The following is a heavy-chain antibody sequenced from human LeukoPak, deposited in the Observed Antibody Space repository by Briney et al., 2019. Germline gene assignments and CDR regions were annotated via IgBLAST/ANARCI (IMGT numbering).Heavy chain of an antibody. CDR1: GYTFTGYL. CDR2: INPYSGDT. V-gene: IGHV1-2*06. D-gene: IGHD6-13*01. Sequence: ASVKVSCKASGYTFTGYLIHWVRQAPGQGLEWMGRINPYSGDTKFAQKFQGRVTMTRDTSITTAYMDLSSLTPDDTAVYFCARDQGSLTRSWYTGYWGQGTQVTVSS. CDR3: ARDQGSLTRSWYTGY. J-gene: IGHJ4*02.